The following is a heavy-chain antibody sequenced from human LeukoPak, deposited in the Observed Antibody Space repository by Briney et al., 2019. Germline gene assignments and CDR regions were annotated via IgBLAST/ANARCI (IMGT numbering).Heavy chain of an antibody. CDR1: GYTFTSYG. V-gene: IGHV1-2*02. CDR2: ISPNSGGT. D-gene: IGHD2-15*01. Sequence: ASVKLSCKASGYTFTSYGISWVRQAPGQGLEWMGWISPNSGGTNYAQQFQGRVTMTRDTSISTAYMELSRLRSDDTAVYYCARDQRYCSGGSCYPDWFDPWGQGTLVTVSS. J-gene: IGHJ5*02. CDR3: ARDQRYCSGGSCYPDWFDP.